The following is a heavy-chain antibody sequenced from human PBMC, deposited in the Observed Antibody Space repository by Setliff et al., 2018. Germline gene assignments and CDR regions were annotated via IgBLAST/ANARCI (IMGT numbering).Heavy chain of an antibody. CDR1: GGSFSGYY. D-gene: IGHD3-22*01. V-gene: IGHV4-34*01. J-gene: IGHJ3*02. CDR2: INQSGSA. Sequence: SETLSLTCAVYGGSFSGYYWSWIRQPPGKGLEWIGEINQSGSASYNPTLKSRVVMSVDTSSNHFSLKLSSVTAADTAVYYCARGKERITMIVVVTSGAFDIWGQGTMVTVS. CDR3: ARGKERITMIVVVTSGAFDI.